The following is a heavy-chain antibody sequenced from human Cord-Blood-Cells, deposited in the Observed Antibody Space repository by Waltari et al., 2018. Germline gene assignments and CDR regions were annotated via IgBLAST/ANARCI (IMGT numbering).Heavy chain of an antibody. V-gene: IGHV4-4*02. CDR1: GGSISRSTW. Sequence: QVQLQESGPGLVKPSGTLSLTCAVSGGSISRSTWWSWVRQPPGKGLEWIGEIYHSGSTNYNPSLKSRVTISVDKSKNQFSLKLSSVTAADTAVYYCARDGGYCSGGSCYFDYWGQGTLVTVSS. CDR3: ARDGGYCSGGSCYFDY. J-gene: IGHJ4*02. CDR2: IYHSGST. D-gene: IGHD2-15*01.